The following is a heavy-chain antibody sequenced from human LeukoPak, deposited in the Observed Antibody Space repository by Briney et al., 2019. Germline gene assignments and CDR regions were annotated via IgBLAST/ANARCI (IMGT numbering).Heavy chain of an antibody. D-gene: IGHD5-12*01. CDR2: IKPDGSET. V-gene: IGHV3-7*03. CDR1: AFTFNTYW. J-gene: IGHJ4*02. CDR3: ARDGQFHIVASR. Sequence: PGGSLRLSCAASAFTFNTYWMSWVRQAPGKGLEWVANIKPDGSETHYVDSVKGRFTISRDNAKSSLYLQMNSLRAEDTAVYFCARDGQFHIVASRWGQGTLVTVSS.